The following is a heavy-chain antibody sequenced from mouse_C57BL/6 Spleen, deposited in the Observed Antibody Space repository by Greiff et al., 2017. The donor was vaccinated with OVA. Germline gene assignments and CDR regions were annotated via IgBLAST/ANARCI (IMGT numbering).Heavy chain of an antibody. CDR2: ISSGSSTI. CDR1: GFTFSDYG. V-gene: IGHV5-17*01. CDR3: ARIYDGYYETWFAY. J-gene: IGHJ3*01. Sequence: EVKLVESGGGLVKPGGSLKLSCAASGFTFSDYGMHWVRQAPEKGLEWVAYISSGSSTIYYADTVKGRFTISRDNAKNTLFLQMTSLRSEDTAMYYCARIYDGYYETWFAYWGQGTLVTVSA. D-gene: IGHD2-3*01.